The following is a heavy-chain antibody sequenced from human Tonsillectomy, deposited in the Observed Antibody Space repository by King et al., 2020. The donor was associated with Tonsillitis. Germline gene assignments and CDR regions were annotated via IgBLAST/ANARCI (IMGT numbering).Heavy chain of an antibody. J-gene: IGHJ4*02. Sequence: QLVQSGAEVKKSGESLKISCKGSGYSFISYYIGWVRQMPGKGLEWMGIISPAASTIKYSPSFQGQVTISADKSISTAYLQWSSLKASDTAMYYCARENWGSPDYWGQGTLVTVSS. V-gene: IGHV5-51*01. CDR2: ISPAASTI. CDR3: ARENWGSPDY. CDR1: GYSFISYY. D-gene: IGHD7-27*01.